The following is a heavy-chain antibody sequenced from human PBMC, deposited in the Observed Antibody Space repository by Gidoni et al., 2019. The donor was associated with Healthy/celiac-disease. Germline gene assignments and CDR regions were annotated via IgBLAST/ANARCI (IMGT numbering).Heavy chain of an antibody. J-gene: IGHJ4*02. Sequence: EVQLVESGGGLVQPGGSLRLSCAASGFTFSSYSMNWVRQAPGKGLEWVSYISSSSSTIYYADSVKGRFTISRDNAKNSLYLQMNSLRDEDTAVYYCARDVEYGPPHTTGATSESSDYWGQGTLVTVSS. CDR3: ARDVEYGPPHTTGATSESSDY. CDR1: GFTFSSYS. D-gene: IGHD1-1*01. V-gene: IGHV3-48*02. CDR2: ISSSSSTI.